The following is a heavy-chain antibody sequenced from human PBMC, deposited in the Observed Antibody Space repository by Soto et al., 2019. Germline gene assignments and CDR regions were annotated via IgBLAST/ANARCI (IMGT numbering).Heavy chain of an antibody. CDR3: ARESEDLTSNFDY. CDR2: ISSTTNYI. V-gene: IGHV3-21*06. Sequence: PGGSLRLSFATSGFTFTRYSMNFGLAAPGKGMEWVSSISSTTNYIYYGDSMKGRLTISRDNAKNSLYLEMNSLRAEDTAVYYCARESEDLTSNFDYWGQGTLVTVSS. J-gene: IGHJ4*02. CDR1: GFTFTRYS.